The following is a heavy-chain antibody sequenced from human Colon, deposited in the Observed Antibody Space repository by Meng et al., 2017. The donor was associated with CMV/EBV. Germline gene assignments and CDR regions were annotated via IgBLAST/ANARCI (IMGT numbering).Heavy chain of an antibody. CDR1: VISDTNIGMG. CDR3: AHRPYGSGSYFFDY. CDR2: IYWDDDK. V-gene: IGHV2-5*02. D-gene: IGHD3-10*01. J-gene: IGHJ4*02. Sequence: LETLTQDNTLLCTFSVISDTNIGMGGGCIRQPPGRALEWLGVIYWDDDKRYSPSLKSRLTITKDTSKNQVVLTMTNLDPLDTATYYCAHRPYGSGSYFFDYWGQGTLVTVSS.